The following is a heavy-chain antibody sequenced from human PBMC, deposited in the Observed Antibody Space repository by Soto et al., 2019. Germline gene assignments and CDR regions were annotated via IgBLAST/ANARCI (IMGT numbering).Heavy chain of an antibody. J-gene: IGHJ4*02. CDR3: ARTDKFNSQRSGWANRFDY. V-gene: IGHV3-23*01. Sequence: EMQLLESGGGLVQSGGSLILFCAASGFTFTNYAITWVRQAPVKGLEWVPTITPTVATFYGDIVKGRFTISRDNSRSTVFLQMNSLRAEDTAMYYCARTDKFNSQRSGWANRFDYWGQGTLVTDSS. CDR1: GFTFTNYA. CDR2: ITPTVAT. D-gene: IGHD6-19*01.